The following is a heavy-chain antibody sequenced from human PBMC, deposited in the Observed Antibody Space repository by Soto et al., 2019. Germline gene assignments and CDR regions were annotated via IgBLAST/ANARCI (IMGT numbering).Heavy chain of an antibody. CDR1: GGSISSGENF. CDR3: ARLPSRHLVDY. J-gene: IGHJ4*02. CDR2: IHHSGST. D-gene: IGHD3-3*02. Sequence: KASETLSLTCTVSGGSISSGENFWNWIRQSPGKGLEWIGYIHHSGSTYYNPSLKSRVTVSVDTSKDQFSLNLRSVTAADTAVYYCARLPSRHLVDYWGQGTLVTVSS. V-gene: IGHV4-30-4*01.